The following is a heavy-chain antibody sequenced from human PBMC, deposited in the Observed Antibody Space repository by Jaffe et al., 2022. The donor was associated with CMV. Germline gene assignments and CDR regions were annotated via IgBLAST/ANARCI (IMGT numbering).Heavy chain of an antibody. CDR2: ISSSGSTI. CDR3: ARESPGYYYMDV. Sequence: EVQLVESGGGLVQPGGSLRLSCAASGFTFSSYEMNWVRQAPGKGLEWVSYISSSGSTIYYADSVKGRFTISRDNAKNSLYLQMNSLRAEDTAVYYCARESPGYYYMDVWGKGTTVTVSS. J-gene: IGHJ6*03. CDR1: GFTFSSYE. V-gene: IGHV3-48*03.